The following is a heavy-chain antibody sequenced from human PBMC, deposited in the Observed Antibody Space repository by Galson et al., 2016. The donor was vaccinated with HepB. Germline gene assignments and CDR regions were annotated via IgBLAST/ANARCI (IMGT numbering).Heavy chain of an antibody. J-gene: IGHJ3*01. Sequence: CAISGDSASSNSAAWNWIRQSPSRGLEWLGRTYYRSKWYNDYAVSLKGRITIDPDTSKNQFSLQLNPVTPEDTAIYYCASAQTGTAQIRAFDFWGQGTMVTVSS. D-gene: IGHD1-7*01. CDR1: GDSASSNSAA. V-gene: IGHV6-1*01. CDR2: TYYRSKWYN. CDR3: ASAQTGTAQIRAFDF.